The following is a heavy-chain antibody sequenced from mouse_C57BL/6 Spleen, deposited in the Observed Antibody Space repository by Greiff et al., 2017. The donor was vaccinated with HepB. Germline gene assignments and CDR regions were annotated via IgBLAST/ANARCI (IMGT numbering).Heavy chain of an antibody. Sequence: EVMLVESGGGLVQPGGSLSLSCAASGFTFTDYYMSCVRQPPGKALEWLGFIRNKANGYTTEYSASVKGRFTISRDNSQSILYLQMNALRAEDSATYYCARLDSSGVDYWGQGTTLTVSS. V-gene: IGHV7-3*01. CDR2: IRNKANGYTT. D-gene: IGHD3-2*02. J-gene: IGHJ2*01. CDR1: GFTFTDYY. CDR3: ARLDSSGVDY.